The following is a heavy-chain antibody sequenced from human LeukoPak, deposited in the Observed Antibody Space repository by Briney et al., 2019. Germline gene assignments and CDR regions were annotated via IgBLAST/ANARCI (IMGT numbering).Heavy chain of an antibody. V-gene: IGHV4-59*01. CDR3: ARVSRYYDLRESCYFDS. CDR2: ISYTGST. J-gene: IGHJ4*02. Sequence: SETLSLTCAVSGCSIIGYYWGWIRQPPGERLEWIGYISYTGSTNYNPSLKSRVTMSLDTSQNQFSLELISVTAADTAVYHCARVSRYYDLRESCYFDSWGQGALVSVSS. CDR1: GCSIIGYY. D-gene: IGHD3-22*01.